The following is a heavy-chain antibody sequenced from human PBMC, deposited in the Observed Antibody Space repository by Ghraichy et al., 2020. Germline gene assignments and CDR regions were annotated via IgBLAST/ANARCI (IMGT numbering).Heavy chain of an antibody. V-gene: IGHV3-21*01. CDR2: ISSSSSYI. J-gene: IGHJ4*02. Sequence: GGSLNISCAAPGFTFSSYGMNWVRQAPGKGLEWVSSISSSSSYIFYADSVKGRFTISRDNAKDSLYLQMNSLRAEDTAVYYCARAAGEMSATRYFDYWGQGALVTVSS. CDR3: ARAAGEMSATRYFDY. D-gene: IGHD5-24*01. CDR1: GFTFSSYG.